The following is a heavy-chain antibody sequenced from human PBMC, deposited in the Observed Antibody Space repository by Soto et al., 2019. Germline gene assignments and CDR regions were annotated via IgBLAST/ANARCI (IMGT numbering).Heavy chain of an antibody. CDR2: IYPGDSDT. CDR3: ARHFPIFGVVMPDSNYMDV. CDR1: GYSFTSYW. V-gene: IGHV5-51*01. Sequence: GESLKISCKGSGYSFTSYWIGWVRQMPGKGLEWMGIIYPGDSDTRYSPSFQGQVTISADKSISTAYLQWSSLKASDTAMYYCARHFPIFGVVMPDSNYMDVWGKGTTVTVSS. D-gene: IGHD3-3*01. J-gene: IGHJ6*03.